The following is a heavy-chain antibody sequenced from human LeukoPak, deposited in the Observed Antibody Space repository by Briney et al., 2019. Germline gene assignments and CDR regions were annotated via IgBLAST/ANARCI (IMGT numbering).Heavy chain of an antibody. Sequence: PGGSLRLSCVVSGITLSNYGMSWVRQAPGKGLEWVSGISERGGSTNYADSVKGRFIISRDTPKNPVYLQMNSLRVEDTAVYFCAKRGIVIRAVIIIGFHKEAYYFDYWGQGILVTVSS. V-gene: IGHV3-23*01. CDR1: GITLSNYG. CDR3: AKRGIVIRAVIIIGFHKEAYYFDY. D-gene: IGHD3-10*01. J-gene: IGHJ4*02. CDR2: ISERGGST.